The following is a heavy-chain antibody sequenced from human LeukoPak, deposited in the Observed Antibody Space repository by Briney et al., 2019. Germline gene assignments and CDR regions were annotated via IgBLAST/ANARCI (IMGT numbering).Heavy chain of an antibody. V-gene: IGHV1-2*02. CDR3: ARGEWELQNWFDP. Sequence: GASVKVSCKASGYTFTGYYMHWVRQAPGQGLEWMGWINPNSGGTNYAQKFQGRVTMTRDTSISTAYMELSRLRSDDTAVYYCARGEWELQNWFDPWGQGTLVTVSS. J-gene: IGHJ5*02. D-gene: IGHD1-26*01. CDR1: GYTFTGYY. CDR2: INPNSGGT.